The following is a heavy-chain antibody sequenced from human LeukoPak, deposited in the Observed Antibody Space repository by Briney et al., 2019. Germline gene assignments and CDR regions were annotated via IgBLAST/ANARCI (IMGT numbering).Heavy chain of an antibody. J-gene: IGHJ6*02. V-gene: IGHV4-31*03. Sequence: PSQTLSLTCTVSGGSISSGGYYWSWIRQHPGKGLEWIGYIYYSGSTYYNPSLKSRVTISVDTSKNQFSLKLSSVTAADTAVYYCARDRPWYYDTGMDVWGQGTTVTVSS. D-gene: IGHD3-22*01. CDR1: GGSISSGGYY. CDR3: ARDRPWYYDTGMDV. CDR2: IYYSGST.